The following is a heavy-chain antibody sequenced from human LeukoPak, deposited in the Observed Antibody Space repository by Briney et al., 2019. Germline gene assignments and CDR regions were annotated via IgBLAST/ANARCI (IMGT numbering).Heavy chain of an antibody. CDR1: GCTFTGYY. J-gene: IGHJ4*02. Sequence: ASVKVSCKASGCTFTGYYMHWVRQAPGHGLEWMGRINPNSGGTNYAQKFQGRVTMTRDTSISQAYMELSGLSSDGPARYYCSKGGNRYSTFDYWGQGTLVTASS. D-gene: IGHD6-13*01. V-gene: IGHV1-2*06. CDR3: SKGGNRYSTFDY. CDR2: INPNSGGT.